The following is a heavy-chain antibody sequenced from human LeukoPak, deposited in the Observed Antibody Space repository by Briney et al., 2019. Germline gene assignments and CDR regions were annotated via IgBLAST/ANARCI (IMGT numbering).Heavy chain of an antibody. CDR3: ARVNRFYFCKQQTAYDI. CDR2: INPHSGGT. J-gene: IGHJ3*02. Sequence: ASMKVSCKASGHTFTAYYIHWVQHDPRKGLEWMRWINPHSGGTRYAPKFQGRVTMSSDTAINTAYMELRRLRSDDTAVFYCARVNRFYFCKQQTAYDIWGQGTRVTVSS. D-gene: IGHD6-13*01. CDR1: GHTFTAYY. V-gene: IGHV1-2*02.